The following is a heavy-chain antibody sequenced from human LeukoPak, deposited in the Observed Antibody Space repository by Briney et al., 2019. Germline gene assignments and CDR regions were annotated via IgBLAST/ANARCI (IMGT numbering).Heavy chain of an antibody. CDR2: LYHSGST. CDR1: GYSISNAYY. D-gene: IGHD5-24*01. V-gene: IGHV4-38-2*02. Sequence: SETLSLTCTVSGYSISNAYYWGWIRQPPGKGLEWIGSLYHSGSTYYNPSLKSRVTISVDTSKNQFSLKLSSVTAADTAVYYCARSFYNTGGWFDPWGQGTLVTVSS. CDR3: ARSFYNTGGWFDP. J-gene: IGHJ5*02.